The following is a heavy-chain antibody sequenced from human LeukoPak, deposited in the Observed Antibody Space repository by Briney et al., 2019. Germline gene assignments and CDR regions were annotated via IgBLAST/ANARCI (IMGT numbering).Heavy chain of an antibody. CDR1: GYTFTGYY. Sequence: ASVKVSCKASGYTFTGYYMHWVRQAPGQGLEWMGWINPNSGGTNYAQKFQGRVTMTRDTSVSTAYMELSRLRSDDTAVYYCARGPMVRGVFDYWGQGTLVTVSS. J-gene: IGHJ4*02. CDR3: ARGPMVRGVFDY. D-gene: IGHD3-10*01. CDR2: INPNSGGT. V-gene: IGHV1-2*02.